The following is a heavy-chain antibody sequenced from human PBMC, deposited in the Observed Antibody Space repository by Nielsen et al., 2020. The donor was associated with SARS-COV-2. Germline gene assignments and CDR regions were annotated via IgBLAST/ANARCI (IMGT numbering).Heavy chain of an antibody. D-gene: IGHD3-22*01. CDR2: IDPSDSYT. J-gene: IGHJ4*02. CDR3: ARLYDSSGYYPPYFDY. CDR1: GYSFTNYW. V-gene: IGHV5-10-1*01. Sequence: GGSLRLSCKGSGYSFTNYWISWVRQMPGKGPEWMGRIDPSDSYTNYSPSFQGHVTISADKSISTAYLQWSSLKASDTAMYYCARLYDSSGYYPPYFDYWGQGTLVTVSS.